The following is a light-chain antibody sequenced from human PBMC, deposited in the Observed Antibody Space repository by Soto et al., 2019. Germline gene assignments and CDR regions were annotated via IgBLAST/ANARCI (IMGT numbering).Light chain of an antibody. CDR3: QQRSNWPLT. CDR2: DSS. Sequence: LLTQSPATLSLSPGERSTLSFRASQTVSSFLAWYQQKPGQAPRLLIHDSSDRATGIPARFSGSGSGTDFTLTISSLEPEDVAVYYCQQRSNWPLTFGGGTKVDIK. V-gene: IGKV3-11*01. J-gene: IGKJ4*01. CDR1: QTVSSF.